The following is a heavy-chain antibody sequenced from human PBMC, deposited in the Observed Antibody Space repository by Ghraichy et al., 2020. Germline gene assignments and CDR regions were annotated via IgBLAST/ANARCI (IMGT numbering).Heavy chain of an antibody. Sequence: SETLSLTCTVSGGSISSYYGSWIRQPAGKGLEWIGRIYNDGITNYNPALQSRVTMSVDTSKNQYSLKLRSVTAADTAVYYCAANYGVNSWLDPWGQGTLVTVFS. CDR1: GGSISSYY. V-gene: IGHV4-4*07. CDR3: AANYGVNSWLDP. CDR2: IYNDGIT. D-gene: IGHD4-23*01. J-gene: IGHJ5*02.